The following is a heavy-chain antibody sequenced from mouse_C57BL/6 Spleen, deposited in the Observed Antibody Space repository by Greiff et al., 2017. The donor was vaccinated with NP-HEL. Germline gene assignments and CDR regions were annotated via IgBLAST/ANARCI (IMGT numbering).Heavy chain of an antibody. Sequence: EVQLQQSGPELVKPGASVKISCKASGYSFTGYYMNWVKQSPEKSLEWIGEINPSTGGTTYNQKFKAKATLTVDKSSSTAYMQLKGLTSEDSAVYYCASDYEGAWFAYWGQGTLVTVSA. J-gene: IGHJ3*01. CDR3: ASDYEGAWFAY. CDR2: INPSTGGT. D-gene: IGHD2-4*01. CDR1: GYSFTGYY. V-gene: IGHV1-42*01.